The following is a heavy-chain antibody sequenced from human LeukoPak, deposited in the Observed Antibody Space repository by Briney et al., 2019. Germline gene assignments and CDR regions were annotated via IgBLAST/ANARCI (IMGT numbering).Heavy chain of an antibody. Sequence: GGSLRLSCAASGFTFSSSAMSWVRQAPGKGLEWVSGISGSGHRTYYADSVKGRFTISRDNSKNTLYLQMNSLRAEDTAVYYCARGLEWFEGYMDVWGKGTTVTISS. V-gene: IGHV3-23*01. D-gene: IGHD3-3*01. CDR1: GFTFSSSA. J-gene: IGHJ6*03. CDR2: ISGSGHRT. CDR3: ARGLEWFEGYMDV.